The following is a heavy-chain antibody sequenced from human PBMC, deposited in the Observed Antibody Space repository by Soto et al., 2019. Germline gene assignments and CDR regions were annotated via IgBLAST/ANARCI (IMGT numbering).Heavy chain of an antibody. CDR1: GGSVSSGVVS. Sequence: PSETLSLTCAISGGSVSSGVVSWNWIRQSPGQGLEWIGYISHGGSPHYTPSLESRVTISVDRSTNVISLNLTPVTPADTAVYFCARGHYYYAMDVWGQGTTVTVSS. CDR3: ARGHYYYAMDV. J-gene: IGHJ6*02. CDR2: ISHGGSP. V-gene: IGHV4-30-2*06.